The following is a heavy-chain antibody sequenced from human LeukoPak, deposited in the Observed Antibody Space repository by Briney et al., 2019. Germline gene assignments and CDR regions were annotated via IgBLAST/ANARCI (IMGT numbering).Heavy chain of an antibody. D-gene: IGHD3-10*01. V-gene: IGHV3-66*04. CDR1: GFTVSSNY. CDR2: IYSGGST. J-gene: IGHJ3*02. Sequence: PGGSLRLSCAASGFTVSSNYMSWVRQAPGKGLEWVSVIYSGGSTYYADSVKGGFTISRDKSKNTLYLQMNSLRAEDTAVYYCARRFTMVRGVIIDDFAFDIWGQGTMVTVSS. CDR3: ARRFTMVRGVIIDDFAFDI.